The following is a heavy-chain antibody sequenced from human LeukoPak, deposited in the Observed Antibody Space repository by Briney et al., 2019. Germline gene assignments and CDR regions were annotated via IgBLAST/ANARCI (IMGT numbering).Heavy chain of an antibody. D-gene: IGHD3-10*01. CDR2: ISGDGGST. Sequence: GGSLRLSCAASGFTFDDYAMHWVRQAPGKGLEWVSLISGDGGSTYYADSVKGRFTISRDNSKNSLYLQRNSLRTEDTALYYCTKDMWRFGELDYDYWGQGTLVTVSS. V-gene: IGHV3-43*02. J-gene: IGHJ4*02. CDR1: GFTFDDYA. CDR3: TKDMWRFGELDYDY.